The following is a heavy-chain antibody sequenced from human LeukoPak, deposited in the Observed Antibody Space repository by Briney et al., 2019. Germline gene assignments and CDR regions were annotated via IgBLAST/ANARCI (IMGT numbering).Heavy chain of an antibody. CDR2: ISGSGGST. V-gene: IGHV3-23*01. CDR1: GFTFSSYA. Sequence: TGGSLRLSCAASGFTFSSYAMSWVRQAPGKGLEWVSAISGSGGSTYYADSVKGRFTISRDNSKNTLYPQMNSLRAEDTAVYYCAKVWGKNYDFWSGYSTYYLDYWGQGTLVTVSS. CDR3: AKVWGKNYDFWSGYSTYYLDY. J-gene: IGHJ4*02. D-gene: IGHD3-3*01.